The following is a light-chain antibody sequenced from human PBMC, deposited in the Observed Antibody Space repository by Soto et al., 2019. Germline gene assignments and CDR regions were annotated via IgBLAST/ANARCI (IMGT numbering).Light chain of an antibody. CDR1: QIINRY. CDR2: DAS. Sequence: IVLTQSQATLSLSPGERATISCRARQIINRYLAWYHQKPGQPPRLLIYDASTRATGIPARFSVRLSGTDFTLTISSLEPEELAGYYCQHRSCWPIPLGRGTQLEIK. V-gene: IGKV3-11*01. J-gene: IGKJ5*01. CDR3: QHRSCWPIP.